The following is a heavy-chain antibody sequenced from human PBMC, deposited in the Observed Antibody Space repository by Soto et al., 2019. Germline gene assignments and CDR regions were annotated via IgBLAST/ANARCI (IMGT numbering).Heavy chain of an antibody. Sequence: HGESXKISCKGSXXNFAGYWIAWVRQMPGKGLELMGIIYPSDSDTRYRPSFQGQVTISADKSISSAYLQWSSLRASDTAMYYCARGGVSTRTFDYWGQGNPVTVSS. V-gene: IGHV5-51*01. CDR2: IYPSDSDT. D-gene: IGHD3-3*01. CDR3: ARGGVSTRTFDY. J-gene: IGHJ4*02. CDR1: XXNFAGYW.